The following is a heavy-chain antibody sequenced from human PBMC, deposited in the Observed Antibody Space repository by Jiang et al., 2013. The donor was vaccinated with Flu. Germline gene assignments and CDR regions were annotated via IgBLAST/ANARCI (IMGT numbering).Heavy chain of an antibody. Sequence: GAEVKKPGASVKVSCKASGYTFTSYGISWVRQAPGQGLEWMGWISAYTGNTKYAQNLQGRVTMTTDTSTSTAYMELRSLRSDDTALYYCARLGSPAGMIHNYYYGMDVVGTKGPRSPSP. J-gene: IGHJ6*04. CDR3: ARLGSPAGMIHNYYYGMDV. D-gene: IGHD3-22*01. CDR1: GYTFTSYG. V-gene: IGHV1-18*01. CDR2: ISAYTGNT.